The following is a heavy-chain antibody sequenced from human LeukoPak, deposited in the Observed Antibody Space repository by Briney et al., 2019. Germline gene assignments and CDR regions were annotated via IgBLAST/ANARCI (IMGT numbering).Heavy chain of an antibody. V-gene: IGHV3-30*18. Sequence: GGSLRLSCAASGFTFSAYGMHWVRQAPGKGLEWVAVISFDGSSKDYAESVRGRFTVSRDNSKNTVYLQMNSLRVEDTAVYYCAKAADQYYYYYFYYMDVWGKGTTVTVSS. CDR2: ISFDGSSK. D-gene: IGHD2-2*01. CDR1: GFTFSAYG. J-gene: IGHJ6*03. CDR3: AKAADQYYYYYFYYMDV.